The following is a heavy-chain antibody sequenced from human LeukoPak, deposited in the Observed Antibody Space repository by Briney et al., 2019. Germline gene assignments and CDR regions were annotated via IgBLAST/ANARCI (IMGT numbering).Heavy chain of an antibody. CDR3: ARGTTKGYYYDSSGYYTK. CDR1: GGSINGYY. D-gene: IGHD3-22*01. V-gene: IGHV4-59*12. CDR2: IYYSGRT. J-gene: IGHJ4*02. Sequence: SETLSLTCNDSGGSINGYYWGWFRQPPGKRLECIGYIYYSGRTTYNPSLKSRVTISVDTSTNRISLKLTSVTAADTAVYFCARGTTKGYYYDSSGYYTKWGQGTLVTVSS.